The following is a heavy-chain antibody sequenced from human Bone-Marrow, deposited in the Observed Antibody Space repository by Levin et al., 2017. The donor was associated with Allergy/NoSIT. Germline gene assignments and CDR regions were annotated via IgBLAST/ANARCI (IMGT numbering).Heavy chain of an antibody. CDR2: IRTSDYAP. CDR1: GFTFSGSA. V-gene: IGHV3-73*01. Sequence: GGSLRLSCVASGFTFSGSAIHWVRQAPGKGLEWVGRIRTSDYAPAYSESVKGRFTVSRDDSKNTAYLQMNSLKPEDTAVYFCTRPNAGNWFDPWGQGTLVIVSS. CDR3: TRPNAGNWFDP. J-gene: IGHJ5*02.